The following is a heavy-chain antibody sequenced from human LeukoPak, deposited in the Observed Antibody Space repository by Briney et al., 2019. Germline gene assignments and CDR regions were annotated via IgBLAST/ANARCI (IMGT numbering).Heavy chain of an antibody. CDR1: GGTFSSYA. V-gene: IGHV1-69*01. CDR2: IIPIFGTA. J-gene: IGHJ4*02. Sequence: GSSVKVSCKASGGTFSSYAISWVRQAPGQGLEWMGGIIPIFGTANYAQKFQGRVTITADESTSTAYMELSSLRSEGTALYYCARGGDIVVVPAAMRFDYWGQGTLVTVSS. D-gene: IGHD2-2*01. CDR3: ARGGDIVVVPAAMRFDY.